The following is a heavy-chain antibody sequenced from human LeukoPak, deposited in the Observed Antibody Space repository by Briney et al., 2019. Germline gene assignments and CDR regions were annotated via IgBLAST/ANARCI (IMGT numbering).Heavy chain of an antibody. CDR1: GYTFTSYG. CDR3: ARDCGYQCLFDY. V-gene: IGHV1-18*01. J-gene: IGHJ4*02. D-gene: IGHD5-12*01. CDR2: ISAYNGNT. Sequence: ASVKVSCKASGYTFTSYGISWVRQAPGQGLEWMGWISAYNGNTNYAQKFQGRVTMTTDTSTSTAYTELRSLRSDDTAVYYCARDCGYQCLFDYWGQGTLVTVSS.